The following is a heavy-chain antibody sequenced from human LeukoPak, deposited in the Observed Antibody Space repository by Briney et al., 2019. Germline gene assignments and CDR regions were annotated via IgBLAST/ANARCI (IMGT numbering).Heavy chain of an antibody. CDR3: AKESGGSLDY. CDR2: ISYDGSNK. V-gene: IGHV3-30*18. Sequence: GGSLRLSCAASGFTFSSYGMHWVRQAPGKGLEWVAVISYDGSNKYYADSVKGRFTISRDNSKNTLYLQMNSLRAEDTAVYYCAKESGGSLDYWGQGTLVTVSS. J-gene: IGHJ4*02. CDR1: GFTFSSYG. D-gene: IGHD2-15*01.